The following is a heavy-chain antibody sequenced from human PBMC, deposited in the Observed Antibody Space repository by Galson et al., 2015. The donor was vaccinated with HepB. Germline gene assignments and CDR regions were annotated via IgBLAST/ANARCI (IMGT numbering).Heavy chain of an antibody. CDR3: ASVKESYYYGSGRLDYFDY. CDR1: GYTFTSYG. CDR2: ISAYNGNT. V-gene: IGHV1-18*04. Sequence: QSGAEVKKPGESLKISCKASGYTFTSYGISWVRQAPGQGLEWMGWISAYNGNTNYAQKLQGRVTMTTDTSTSTAYMELRSLRSDDTAVYYCASVKESYYYGSGRLDYFDYWGQGTLVTVSS. D-gene: IGHD3-10*01. J-gene: IGHJ4*02.